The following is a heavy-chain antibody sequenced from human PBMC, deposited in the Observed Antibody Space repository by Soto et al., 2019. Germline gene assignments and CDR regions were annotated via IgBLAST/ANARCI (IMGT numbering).Heavy chain of an antibody. D-gene: IGHD3-10*01. CDR3: ARKVPGSTTRPDYWYFDL. CDR2: ISGGGDAT. CDR1: GFTFISYA. J-gene: IGHJ2*01. Sequence: EVQLLESGGGLVQPGGSLRLSCAASGFTFISYAMNWVRQAPGKGLQWVSAISGGGDATFYAASVKGRFTISRDNSRNPVTLQMNSLGADDTAVYYCARKVPGSTTRPDYWYFDLWGRGTLVTVSS. V-gene: IGHV3-23*01.